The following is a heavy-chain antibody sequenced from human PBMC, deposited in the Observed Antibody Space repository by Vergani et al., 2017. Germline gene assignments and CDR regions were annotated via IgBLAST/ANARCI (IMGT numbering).Heavy chain of an antibody. CDR2: IKSDGRT. Sequence: VELLESGGGLAQPGGSLRVSCSASGLRVTTYYMSWVRQAPGKGLEWVSVIKSDGRTSYAESVRGRFTISRDTSRNAVYLQMNILSVEDTGVYYCTRSECSGTTCYGHYFDLWGHGILVTVSS. CDR3: TRSECSGTTCYGHYFDL. J-gene: IGHJ4*01. V-gene: IGHV3-66*02. D-gene: IGHD2/OR15-2a*01. CDR1: GLRVTTYY.